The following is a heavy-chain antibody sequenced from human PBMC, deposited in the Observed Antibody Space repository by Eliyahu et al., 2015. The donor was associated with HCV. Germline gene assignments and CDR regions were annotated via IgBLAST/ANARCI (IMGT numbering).Heavy chain of an antibody. CDR2: AKSKTSGGTI. J-gene: IGHJ4*02. V-gene: IGHV3-15*01. D-gene: IGHD2-21*01. Sequence: EVQLVESGGGLVKPGGSLRLSCAGSGFXFIYAWMSWVRQAPGKGLEWVGRAKSKTSGGTIDYAAPVTGRFSISRDDSKNTLYLQMDSLKSEDTAVYYCTTHGTEYGDFDYWGQGTLVTVSS. CDR1: GFXFIYAW. CDR3: TTHGTEYGDFDY.